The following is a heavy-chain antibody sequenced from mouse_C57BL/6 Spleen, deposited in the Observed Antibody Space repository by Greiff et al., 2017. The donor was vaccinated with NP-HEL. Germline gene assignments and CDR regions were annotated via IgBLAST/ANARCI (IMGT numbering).Heavy chain of an antibody. CDR3: TTVAFDY. CDR1: GFTFSNYW. CDR2: IRLKSDNYAT. Sequence: EVKLMESGGGLVQPGGSIKLSCGASGFTFSNYWMNWVRQSPEKGLEWVAQIRLKSDNYATHYAESVKGRFTISRDDSKSSVYLQMNNLRAEDTGIYYCTTVAFDYWGQGTTLTVSS. D-gene: IGHD1-1*01. V-gene: IGHV6-3*01. J-gene: IGHJ2*01.